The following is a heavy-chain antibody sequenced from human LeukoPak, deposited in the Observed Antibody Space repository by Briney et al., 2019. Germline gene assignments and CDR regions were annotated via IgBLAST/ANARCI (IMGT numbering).Heavy chain of an antibody. Sequence: GGSLRLSCAASGVTLSTYAMSWARQAPGKGLEWVSGISSSGSGDNTYYADSVKGRFTISRDNSKNTLYLQVNSLRAEETAVYYCAKAFVPYYYGMDVWGQGTTVTVS. V-gene: IGHV3-23*01. CDR2: ISSSGSGDNT. D-gene: IGHD2/OR15-2a*01. CDR3: AKAFVPYYYGMDV. J-gene: IGHJ6*02. CDR1: GVTLSTYA.